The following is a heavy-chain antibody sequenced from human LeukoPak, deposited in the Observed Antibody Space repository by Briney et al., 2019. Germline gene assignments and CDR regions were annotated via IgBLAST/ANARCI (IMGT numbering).Heavy chain of an antibody. Sequence: ASVKVSCKASGYTFTSYGISWVRQAPGQGLEWMGGIIPIFGTANYAQKFQGRVTMTRNTSISTAYMELSSLRSEDTAVYYCARGLAPGGYWGQGTLVTVSS. CDR2: IIPIFGTA. V-gene: IGHV1-8*02. CDR1: GYTFTSYG. CDR3: ARGLAPGGY. D-gene: IGHD1-14*01. J-gene: IGHJ4*02.